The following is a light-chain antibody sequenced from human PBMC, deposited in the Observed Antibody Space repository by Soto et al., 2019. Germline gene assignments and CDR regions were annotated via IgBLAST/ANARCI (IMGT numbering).Light chain of an antibody. Sequence: EIVLTQSPGTLFLSPGERATLSCRASQSVSSSYLAWYQQKPGQAPRLLIYGASSRATGIPDRFSGSGSGTDFTLTISRLEPEDFAVYYCQQYGSSPPALTFGGGTKV. CDR3: QQYGSSPPALT. J-gene: IGKJ4*01. CDR2: GAS. CDR1: QSVSSSY. V-gene: IGKV3-20*01.